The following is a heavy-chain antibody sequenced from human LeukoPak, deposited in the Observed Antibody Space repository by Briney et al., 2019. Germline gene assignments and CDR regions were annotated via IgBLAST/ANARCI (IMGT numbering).Heavy chain of an antibody. J-gene: IGHJ2*01. D-gene: IGHD1-1*01. CDR2: IIPILGIA. Sequence: SVKVSCKASGGTFSSYTISWVRQAPGQGLEWMGRIIPILGIANYAQKFQGRVTITADKSTSTAYMELSGLRSEDTAVYYCARSPTWNAWYFDLWGRGTLVTVSS. V-gene: IGHV1-69*02. CDR1: GGTFSSYT. CDR3: ARSPTWNAWYFDL.